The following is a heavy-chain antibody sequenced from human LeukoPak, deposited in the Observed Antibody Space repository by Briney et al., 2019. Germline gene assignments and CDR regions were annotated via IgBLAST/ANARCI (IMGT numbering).Heavy chain of an antibody. D-gene: IGHD6-19*01. V-gene: IGHV4-59*01. Sequence: KPSETLSLTCTVSGGSISSYYWSWIRQPPGKGLEWIGYIYYSGSTNYNPSLKSRVTISVDTSKNQFSLKLSSVTAADTAAYYCARVDSSGWYPQIDYWGQGTLVTVSS. CDR1: GGSISSYY. J-gene: IGHJ4*02. CDR2: IYYSGST. CDR3: ARVDSSGWYPQIDY.